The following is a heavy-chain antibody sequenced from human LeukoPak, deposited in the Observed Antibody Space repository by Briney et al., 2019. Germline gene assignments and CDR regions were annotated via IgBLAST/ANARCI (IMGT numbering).Heavy chain of an antibody. CDR3: ARAPTYYYDSSGYYPYYFDY. CDR2: INPSGGST. V-gene: IGHV1-46*01. D-gene: IGHD3-22*01. CDR1: GYTFTSYY. Sequence: ASVKVSCKASGYTFTSYYMHWVRQAPGQGLEWMGIINPSGGSTSYAQKFQGRVTITADESTSTAYMELSSLRSEDTAVYYCARAPTYYYDSSGYYPYYFDYWGQGTLVTVSS. J-gene: IGHJ4*02.